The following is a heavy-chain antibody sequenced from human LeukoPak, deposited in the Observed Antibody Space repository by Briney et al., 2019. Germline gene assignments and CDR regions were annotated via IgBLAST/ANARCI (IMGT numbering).Heavy chain of an antibody. D-gene: IGHD3/OR15-3a*01. CDR1: GFTFSSYA. CDR2: IWYDGSNK. J-gene: IGHJ4*02. Sequence: GGSLRLSCAASGFTFSSYAMHWVRQAPGKGLEWVAVIWYDGSNKYYADSVKGRFTISRDNAKNSLSLQMSSLRDEDTALYYCARQVPYDFAPDYWGQGTLVTVSS. V-gene: IGHV3-33*08. CDR3: ARQVPYDFAPDY.